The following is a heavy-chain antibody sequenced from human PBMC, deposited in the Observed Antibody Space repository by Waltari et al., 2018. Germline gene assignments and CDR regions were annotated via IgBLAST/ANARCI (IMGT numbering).Heavy chain of an antibody. V-gene: IGHV1-24*01. CDR2: FDPEEGET. Sequence: QVQLVQSGAEVKKPGASVKVSCKVSGYTLTELSMHWVRQAPGKGLEWMGGFDPEEGETIYAQKCQGRVTMTEDTSTDTAYMELSSLRSEDTAGYYCATDLSLRGNPDYWGQGTLVTVSS. CDR1: GYTLTELS. J-gene: IGHJ4*02. D-gene: IGHD3-16*02. CDR3: ATDLSLRGNPDY.